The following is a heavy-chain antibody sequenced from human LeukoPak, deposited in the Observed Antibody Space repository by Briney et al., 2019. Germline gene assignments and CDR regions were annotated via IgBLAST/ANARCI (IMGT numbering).Heavy chain of an antibody. Sequence: SETLSLTCTVSGGSISNYYWSWIRQPLGKGLEWIGYIYYSGSTNYNPSLKSRVTISVDTSKNQFSLKLSSVTAADTAVYYCARDSSGYYPYNWFDPWGQGTLVAVSS. D-gene: IGHD3-22*01. V-gene: IGHV4-59*01. J-gene: IGHJ5*02. CDR3: ARDSSGYYPYNWFDP. CDR1: GGSISNYY. CDR2: IYYSGST.